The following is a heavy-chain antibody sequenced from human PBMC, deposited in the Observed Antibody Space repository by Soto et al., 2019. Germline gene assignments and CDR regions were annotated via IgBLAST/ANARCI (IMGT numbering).Heavy chain of an antibody. D-gene: IGHD1-1*01. CDR2: IYGDGRT. V-gene: IGHV3-53*01. Sequence: GGSLRLSCAASGFTVSSSFISWVRQAPGKGLEWVSVIYGDGRTFYADSVKGRFTISKDDSKNALYLQMNSLRVEETAVYYCARKQYNFDDSGTWGQGTLVTVSS. J-gene: IGHJ5*02. CDR1: GFTVSSSF. CDR3: ARKQYNFDDSGT.